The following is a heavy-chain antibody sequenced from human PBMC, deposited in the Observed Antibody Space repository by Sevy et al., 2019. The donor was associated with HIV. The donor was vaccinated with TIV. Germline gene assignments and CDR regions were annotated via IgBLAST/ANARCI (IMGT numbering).Heavy chain of an antibody. CDR1: GFTFDDYA. J-gene: IGHJ4*02. V-gene: IGHV3-9*01. CDR3: AKDILGTARSRYSYGFDY. Sequence: GGYLRLSCAASGFTFDDYAMHWVRQAPGKGLEWVSGISWNSGSIGYADSVKGRFTISRDNAKNSLYLQMNSLRAEDTVLNYCAKDILGTARSRYSYGFDYWGQGTPVSVSS. D-gene: IGHD5-18*01. CDR2: ISWNSGSI.